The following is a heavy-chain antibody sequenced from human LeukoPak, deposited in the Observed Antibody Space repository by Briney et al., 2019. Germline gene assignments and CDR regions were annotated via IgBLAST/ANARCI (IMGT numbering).Heavy chain of an antibody. CDR3: ARESFGRYIAARPKFDY. J-gene: IGHJ4*02. CDR1: GFTFDDYG. Sequence: PGGSLRLSCAASGFTFDDYGMSWVRQAPGKGLEWVSGINWNGGSTGYADSVKGRFTISRDNAKNSLYLQMNSLRAEDTALYYRARESFGRYIAARPKFDYWGQGTLVTVSS. V-gene: IGHV3-20*04. CDR2: INWNGGST. D-gene: IGHD6-6*01.